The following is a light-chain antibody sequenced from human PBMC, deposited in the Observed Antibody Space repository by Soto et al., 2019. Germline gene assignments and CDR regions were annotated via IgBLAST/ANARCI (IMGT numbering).Light chain of an antibody. V-gene: IGKV3-20*01. J-gene: IGKJ1*01. Sequence: EIVLAQSPGTLSLSLGERATLSCRASQSVSSNYLAWYQQKPGQAPRLLIYGASSRATGIPDRFSGSGTGTDFTLPISRLDPEDFAVYYCQEYGSSPRTFGQGTKVEIK. CDR1: QSVSSNY. CDR3: QEYGSSPRT. CDR2: GAS.